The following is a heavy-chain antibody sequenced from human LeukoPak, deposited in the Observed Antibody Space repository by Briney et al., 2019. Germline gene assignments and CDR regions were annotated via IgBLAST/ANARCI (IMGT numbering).Heavy chain of an antibody. CDR3: ATEKDELLDS. V-gene: IGHV1-24*01. CDR1: GYSLSELL. J-gene: IGHJ5*01. CDR2: FDPEDGEP. Sequence: ASVKVSCKVSGYSLSELLTHWARQAPGKGLEWMGGFDPEDGEPMYAQKFQGRVTMTEDTSTDTAYMELRSLRSEDTAVYYCATEKDELLDSWGQGTLVTVSS. D-gene: IGHD1-1*01.